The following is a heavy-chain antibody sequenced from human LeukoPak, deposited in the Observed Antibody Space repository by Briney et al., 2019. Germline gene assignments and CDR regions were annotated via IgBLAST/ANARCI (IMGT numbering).Heavy chain of an antibody. CDR3: ARSREDAFDI. J-gene: IGHJ3*02. V-gene: IGHV3-21*01. Sequence: GGSLRLSCAASGFTFNRYSMNWVRQAPGKGLEWVSSISSSSSYIYYADSVKGRFTISRDNAKNSLYLQMNSLRAEDTAVYYCARSREDAFDIWGQGTMVTVSS. CDR2: ISSSSSYI. CDR1: GFTFNRYS. D-gene: IGHD1-26*01.